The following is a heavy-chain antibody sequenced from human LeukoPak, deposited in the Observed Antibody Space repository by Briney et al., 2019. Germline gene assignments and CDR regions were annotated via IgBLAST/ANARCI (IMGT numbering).Heavy chain of an antibody. V-gene: IGHV3-72*01. D-gene: IGHD6-6*01. CDR3: ASSGSSSSHDY. CDR1: GFTFSDHY. CDR2: TRNKANSYTT. Sequence: GGSLRLSCAASGFTFSDHYMDWVRQAPGKGLEWVGRTRNKANSYTTEYAASVKGRFTISRDDSKNSLYLQMNSLKTEDTAVYYCASSGSSSSHDYWGQGTLVTVSS. J-gene: IGHJ4*02.